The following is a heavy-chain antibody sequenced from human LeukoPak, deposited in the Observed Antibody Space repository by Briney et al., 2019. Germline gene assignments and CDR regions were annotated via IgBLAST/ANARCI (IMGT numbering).Heavy chain of an antibody. CDR3: ARVNSPRRGVNDFWSGYLGS. CDR1: GGTFSSYA. V-gene: IGHV1-69*05. J-gene: IGHJ4*02. CDR2: IIPIFGTA. Sequence: GASVKVSCKASGGTFSSYAISWVRQAPGQGLEWMGGIIPIFGTANYAQKFQGRVMITTDESTSTAYMELSSLRSEDTAVYYCARVNSPRRGVNDFWSGYLGSWGQGTLVTVSS. D-gene: IGHD3-3*01.